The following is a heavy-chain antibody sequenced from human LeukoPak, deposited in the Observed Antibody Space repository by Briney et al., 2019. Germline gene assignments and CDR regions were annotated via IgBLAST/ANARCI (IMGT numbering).Heavy chain of an antibody. Sequence: SVKVSCKASGGTFSSYAISWVRQAPGQGLEWMGGIIPIFGTANYAQKFQGRVTITADESTSTAYMELSSLRSEDTAVYYCARMAVSGRDNWFDPWGQGSLVTVSS. D-gene: IGHD6-19*01. CDR3: ARMAVSGRDNWFDP. CDR1: GGTFSSYA. V-gene: IGHV1-69*01. CDR2: IIPIFGTA. J-gene: IGHJ5*02.